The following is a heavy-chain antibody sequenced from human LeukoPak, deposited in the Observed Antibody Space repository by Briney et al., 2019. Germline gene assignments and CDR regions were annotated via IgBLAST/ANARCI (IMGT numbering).Heavy chain of an antibody. Sequence: GGSLRHSRVASRFTFSSYRMNSVRPAPGKGLEWVSVISGSGGRTYYVHSLYGRSTLSIDNSQNTLYLHINRLSDEDTAIYYCAKDQTAMVIGDAFDIWGQGTMVTVSS. CDR1: RFTFSSYR. J-gene: IGHJ3*02. V-gene: IGHV3-23*01. CDR3: AKDQTAMVIGDAFDI. CDR2: ISGSGGRT. D-gene: IGHD5-18*01.